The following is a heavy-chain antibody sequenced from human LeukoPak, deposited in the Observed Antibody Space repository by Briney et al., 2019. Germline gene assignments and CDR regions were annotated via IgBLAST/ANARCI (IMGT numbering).Heavy chain of an antibody. D-gene: IGHD3-10*01. J-gene: IGHJ4*02. CDR2: IYYSGST. V-gene: IGHV4-59*12. CDR1: GGSISSYY. Sequence: PSETLSLTCTVSGGSISSYYWSWIRQPPGKGLEWIGSIYYSGSTYYNPSLKSRVTISVDTSKNQFSLKLSSVTAADTAVYYCARAAYYYGSGSYYMENHFDYWGQGTLVTVSS. CDR3: ARAAYYYGSGSYYMENHFDY.